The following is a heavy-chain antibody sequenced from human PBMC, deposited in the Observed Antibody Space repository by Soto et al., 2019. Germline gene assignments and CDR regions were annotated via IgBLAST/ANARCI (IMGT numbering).Heavy chain of an antibody. CDR1: CFTFSNYA. CDR3: AGDFGAI. J-gene: IGHJ4*02. CDR2: ISSDGDNK. V-gene: IGHV3-30-3*01. D-gene: IGHD3-3*01. Sequence: QVQLMESGGGVVRPGTSLTLFCVASCFTFSNYAMHWVRQAPGKGLEWVAIISSDGDNKFYSDSVKGLFTIARDNSKITLYLQMNILRVEDTTVYYCAGDFGAIWGQGALVTVSS.